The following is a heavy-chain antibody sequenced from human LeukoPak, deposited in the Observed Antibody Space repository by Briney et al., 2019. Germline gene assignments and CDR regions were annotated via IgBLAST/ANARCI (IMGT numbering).Heavy chain of an antibody. CDR2: MIQDGSEK. CDR3: VGGSGWLFDY. Sequence: PGGSLRLSCAASGFTFSSYWMNWVRQAPEKGLEWVANMIQDGSEKYYLDSVKGRFTISRDNAKNSVYLQMNSLRAEDTAVYYCVGGSGWLFDYWGQGTLVTVSS. V-gene: IGHV3-7*01. D-gene: IGHD6-19*01. J-gene: IGHJ4*02. CDR1: GFTFSSYW.